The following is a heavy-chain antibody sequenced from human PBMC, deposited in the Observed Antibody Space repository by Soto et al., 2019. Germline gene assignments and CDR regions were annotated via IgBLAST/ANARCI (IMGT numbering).Heavy chain of an antibody. CDR1: GFSLSPYW. Sequence: GGSLRLSCAASGFSLSPYWMHWVRQVPGRGLEWVARLSSYGLGAAYADSVKGRFFISRDIARNTLSLQMNSLRADDTAVYYCARDLGGLDYWGRGTSVTVSS. CDR2: LSSYGLGA. V-gene: IGHV3-74*03. J-gene: IGHJ4*02. CDR3: ARDLGGLDY. D-gene: IGHD3-16*01.